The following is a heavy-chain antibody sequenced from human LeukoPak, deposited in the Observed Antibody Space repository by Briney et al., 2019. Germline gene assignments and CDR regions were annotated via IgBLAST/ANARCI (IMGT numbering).Heavy chain of an antibody. CDR2: MNPNSGNT. J-gene: IGHJ4*02. Sequence: GASVKVSCKASGYTFTSYDINWVRQATGQGLEWMGWMNPNSGNTGYAQKFQGRVTMTRNTSISTAYMELSSLRSEDTAVYYCATEATPQYYFDYWGQGTLVTVSS. CDR3: ATEATPQYYFDY. V-gene: IGHV1-8*01. D-gene: IGHD5-12*01. CDR1: GYTFTSYD.